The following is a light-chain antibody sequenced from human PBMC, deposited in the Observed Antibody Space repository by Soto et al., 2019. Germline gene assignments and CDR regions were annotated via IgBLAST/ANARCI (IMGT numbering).Light chain of an antibody. CDR2: DAS. CDR1: QTINSW. J-gene: IGKJ5*01. V-gene: IGKV1-5*01. Sequence: DIQMTQSPSTLSSSVGDRVTVTCRASQTINSWLAWFRQRPGKPPQLLIHDASSLESGVPSRFSGSGFGTDFTLTISSLHPDDFATYYCQQYKTYPFTFGQGTRLETK. CDR3: QQYKTYPFT.